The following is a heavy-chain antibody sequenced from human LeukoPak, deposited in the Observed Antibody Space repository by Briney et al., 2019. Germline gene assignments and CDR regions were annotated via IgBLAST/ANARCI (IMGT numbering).Heavy chain of an antibody. V-gene: IGHV5-51*01. D-gene: IGHD1/OR15-1a*01. CDR1: GYSFTSYW. CDR2: TFAGYSYT. J-gene: IGHJ4*02. CDR3: ATSESQTKFDY. Sequence: GESLKISCKGSGYSFTSYWIGWVRQMPGKGLEWMGITFAGYSYTIYSPSFQGQVTISVDKSISTAYLQWSSLKASDTAMYYCATSESQTKFDYWGQGTLVAVSS.